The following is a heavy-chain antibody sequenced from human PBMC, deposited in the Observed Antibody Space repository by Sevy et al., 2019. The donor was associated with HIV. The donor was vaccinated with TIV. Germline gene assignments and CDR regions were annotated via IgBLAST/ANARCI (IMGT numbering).Heavy chain of an antibody. CDR3: ARDLSSGSYYYDSSGYYYGAEYFQH. V-gene: IGHV1-2*02. CDR1: GYTFTGYY. Sequence: RASVKVSCKASGYTFTGYYMHWVRRAPGQGLEWMGLINPNSGGTNYAQKFQGRVTMTRDTSISTAYMELSRLRSDDTAVYYCARDLSSGSYYYDSSGYYYGAEYFQHWGQGTLVTVSS. CDR2: INPNSGGT. J-gene: IGHJ1*01. D-gene: IGHD3-22*01.